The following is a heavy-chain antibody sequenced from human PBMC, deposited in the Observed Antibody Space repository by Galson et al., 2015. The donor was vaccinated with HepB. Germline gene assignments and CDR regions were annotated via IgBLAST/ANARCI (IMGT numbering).Heavy chain of an antibody. D-gene: IGHD4-11*01. CDR3: AMSDYSNNFDY. Sequence: SVKVSCKASGGTFSSYAISWVRQAPGQGLEWMGGIIPIFGTANYAQKFQGRVTITADESTSTAYMELSSLSSEDKAVYYCAMSDYSNNFDYWGQGTLVTVSS. J-gene: IGHJ4*02. V-gene: IGHV1-69*13. CDR1: GGTFSSYA. CDR2: IIPIFGTA.